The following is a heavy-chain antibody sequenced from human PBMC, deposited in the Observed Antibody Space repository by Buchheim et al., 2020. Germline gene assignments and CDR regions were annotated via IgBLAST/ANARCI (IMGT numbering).Heavy chain of an antibody. CDR2: IHGGSGNT. CDR3: AARRETSGFDP. V-gene: IGHV1-3*01. Sequence: QVQLVQSGAEVREPGASVKVSCKTSGYTFSSHNIHWVRQAPGKRLVWMGWIHGGSGNTKYSQKFQGRVTFTRDTSARTAYMELTSLRSEDTADYYCAARRETSGFDPWGQGTL. CDR1: GYTFSSHN. D-gene: IGHD1-26*01. J-gene: IGHJ5*02.